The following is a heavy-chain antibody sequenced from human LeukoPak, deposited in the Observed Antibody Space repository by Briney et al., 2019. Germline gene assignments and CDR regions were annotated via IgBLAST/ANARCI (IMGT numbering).Heavy chain of an antibody. Sequence: ETLSLTFAVYGGSFSGYYWSWIRQPPGKGLEWTGEINHSGRTNYKPSLKSGVSISVDTSKNEFSLKLSSVTAADTAVYYCARQRGTTMVRGVRNTFDYWGQGTLVTVSS. CDR3: ARQRGTTMVRGVRNTFDY. CDR2: INHSGRT. V-gene: IGHV4-34*01. D-gene: IGHD3-10*01. CDR1: GGSFSGYY. J-gene: IGHJ4*02.